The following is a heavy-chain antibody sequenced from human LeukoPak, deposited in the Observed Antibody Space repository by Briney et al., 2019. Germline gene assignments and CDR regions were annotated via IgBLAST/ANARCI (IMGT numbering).Heavy chain of an antibody. D-gene: IGHD3-16*01. CDR3: AHLYYDYMDV. CDR1: GFTFSSYA. CDR2: ISYDGSNK. Sequence: GGSLRLSCAASGFTFSSYAMHWVRQAPGKGLEWVAVISYDGSNKYYADSVKGRFTISRDNSKNTLYLQMNSLRAEDTAVYYCAHLYYDYMDVWGKGTTVIVSS. V-gene: IGHV3-30*04. J-gene: IGHJ6*03.